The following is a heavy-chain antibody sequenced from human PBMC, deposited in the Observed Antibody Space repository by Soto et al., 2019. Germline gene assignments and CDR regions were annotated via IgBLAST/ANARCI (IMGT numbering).Heavy chain of an antibody. Sequence: SETLSLTCTVSVGSISGYYWNWIRQPPGKGLEWIGYISNSGTTKYNPSLKSRVTISVDTSKNQFSLNLSSVTAADTAVYYCARQDCSGSTCYRRFDSWGQGTLVTVSS. V-gene: IGHV4-59*08. CDR2: ISNSGTT. J-gene: IGHJ4*02. CDR3: ARQDCSGSTCYRRFDS. CDR1: VGSISGYY. D-gene: IGHD2-15*01.